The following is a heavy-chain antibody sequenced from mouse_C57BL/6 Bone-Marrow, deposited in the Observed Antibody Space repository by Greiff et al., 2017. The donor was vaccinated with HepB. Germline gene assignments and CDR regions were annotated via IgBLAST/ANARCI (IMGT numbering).Heavy chain of an antibody. V-gene: IGHV1-42*01. CDR1: GYSFTGYY. J-gene: IGHJ2*01. D-gene: IGHD2-4*01. CDR2: INPSTGGT. Sequence: VQLQQSGPELVKPGASVKISCKASGYSFTGYYMNWVKQSPEKSLEWIGEINPSTGGTTSNQKFKAKSTLTVDKSSSTAYMQLKSLTSEDSAVYYCAREGIYYDYFDYWGQGTTLTVSS. CDR3: AREGIYYDYFDY.